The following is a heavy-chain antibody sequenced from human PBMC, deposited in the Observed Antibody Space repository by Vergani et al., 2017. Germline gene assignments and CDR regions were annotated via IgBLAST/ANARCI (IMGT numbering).Heavy chain of an antibody. CDR1: GFTFSSYE. D-gene: IGHD4-23*01. Sequence: EVQLVESGGGLVQPGGSLRLSCAASGFTFSSYEMNWVRQAPGKGLEWVSVIYSGGSTYYADSVKGRLTISRDNSKNTLYLQMNSLRAEDTAVYYCARGPPGSGNFFDYWGQGTLVTVSS. J-gene: IGHJ4*02. CDR2: IYSGGST. CDR3: ARGPPGSGNFFDY. V-gene: IGHV3-66*02.